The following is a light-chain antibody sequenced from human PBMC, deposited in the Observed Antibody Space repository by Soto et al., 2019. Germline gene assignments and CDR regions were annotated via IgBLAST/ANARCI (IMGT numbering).Light chain of an antibody. V-gene: IGLV1-44*01. CDR2: SNK. Sequence: QSVLTQPPSASGTPGQRVTISCSGGSSNIKTNGVSWYQQLPGAAPKLLIYSNKQRPSGAPDRFTGSKSGTSASLAIAGLQSEDEATYHCATWDDSLNGLIFGGGTKVTVL. J-gene: IGLJ2*01. CDR3: ATWDDSLNGLI. CDR1: SSNIKTNG.